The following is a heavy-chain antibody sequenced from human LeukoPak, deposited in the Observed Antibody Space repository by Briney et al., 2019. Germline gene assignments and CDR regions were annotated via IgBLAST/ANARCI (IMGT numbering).Heavy chain of an antibody. CDR3: ARGGPLLYHYGSGSPQFDS. J-gene: IGHJ4*02. D-gene: IGHD3-10*01. CDR2: IYHSGST. V-gene: IGHV4-30-2*01. CDR1: GGSISSGGYS. Sequence: PSQTLSLTCAVSGGSISSGGYSWSWIRQPPGKGLDWIGYIYHSGSTYYNPSLKSRVTISVDRSKNQFSLKLSSVTAADTAVYYCARGGPLLYHYGSGSPQFDSWGQGTLVTVSS.